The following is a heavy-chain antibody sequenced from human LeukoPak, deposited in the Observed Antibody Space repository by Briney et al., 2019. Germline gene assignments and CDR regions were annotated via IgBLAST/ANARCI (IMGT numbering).Heavy chain of an antibody. CDR3: ARLGCSSTSCYAGLAPFDY. Sequence: GESLKISCKGSGYSFTSYWIGWVRQMPGKGLEWMGIIYPGDSDTRYSPSFQGQVTISADKSISTAYLQWSSLKASDTAMYYCARLGCSSTSCYAGLAPFDYWGQGTLVTVSS. CDR1: GYSFTSYW. J-gene: IGHJ4*02. V-gene: IGHV5-51*01. CDR2: IYPGDSDT. D-gene: IGHD2-2*01.